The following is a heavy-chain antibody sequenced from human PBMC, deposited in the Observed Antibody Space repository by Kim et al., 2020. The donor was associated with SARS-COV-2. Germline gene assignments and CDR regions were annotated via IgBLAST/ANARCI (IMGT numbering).Heavy chain of an antibody. J-gene: IGHJ4*02. CDR3: TRAALGLIAYCGGDCYSNSGYFDY. CDR2: IRSKAYGGTT. CDR1: GFTFGDYA. V-gene: IGHV3-49*03. Sequence: GGSLRLSCTASGFTFGDYAMSWFRQAPGKGLEWVGFIRSKAYGGTTEYAASVKGRFTISRDDSKSIAYLQMNSLKTEDTAVYYCTRAALGLIAYCGGDCYSNSGYFDYWGQGTLVTVSS. D-gene: IGHD2-21*02.